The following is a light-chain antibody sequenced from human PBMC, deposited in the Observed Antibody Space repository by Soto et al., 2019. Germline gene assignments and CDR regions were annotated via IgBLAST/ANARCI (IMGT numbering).Light chain of an antibody. V-gene: IGLV2-8*01. Sequence: QSVLTQPPSASGSPGQSVTISCTGSSSDVGGYNYVSWYQHHPGKAPRLMIYEVNKRPSGVPDRFSGSKSGNTPSLTVSGVKADDEADYYCSSYVGSNRGVFGGGTQLTV. CDR2: EVN. CDR1: SSDVGGYNY. CDR3: SSYVGSNRGV. J-gene: IGLJ3*02.